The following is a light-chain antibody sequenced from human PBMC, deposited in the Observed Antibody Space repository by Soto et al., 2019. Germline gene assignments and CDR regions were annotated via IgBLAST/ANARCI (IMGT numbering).Light chain of an antibody. Sequence: QCVPTQPPAVSGAPGRRVTISCTANSFNGGADYDVHWYQQLPGTAPKLRIYGNTNRPSGVPDRFSGSKSGTSASLAITGLQAEDEADYYCQSYDSSLSGCVFGTGTKVTVL. V-gene: IGLV1-40*01. CDR2: GNT. J-gene: IGLJ1*01. CDR3: QSYDSSLSGCV. CDR1: SFNGGADYD.